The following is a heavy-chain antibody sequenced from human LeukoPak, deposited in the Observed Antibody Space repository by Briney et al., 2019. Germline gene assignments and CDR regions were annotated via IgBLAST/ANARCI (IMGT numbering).Heavy chain of an antibody. D-gene: IGHD3-22*01. Sequence: GGPRSLSCAASGFTFSSYAMSGVRQAPGKGLEWVSALVGSGGSTYYADSVKGRFTISRDNSKNTLYLQMNSLRAEDTAVYYCAKDRRPYYYDSSDWFDPWGQGTLVTVSS. CDR2: LVGSGGST. V-gene: IGHV3-23*01. CDR3: AKDRRPYYYDSSDWFDP. CDR1: GFTFSSYA. J-gene: IGHJ5*02.